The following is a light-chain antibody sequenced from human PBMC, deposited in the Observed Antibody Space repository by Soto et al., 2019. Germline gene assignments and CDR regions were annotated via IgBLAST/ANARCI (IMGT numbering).Light chain of an antibody. CDR1: QSISRS. J-gene: IGKJ4*01. CDR3: QQLNSYLLT. CDR2: DAS. Sequence: EIVLTQSPAILSVSPGERATLSCRASQSISRSLAWYQQKPGQAPRLLISDASTRATGIPARFSGSGSGTEFTLTISSLQSEDFALYYCQQLNSYLLTFGGGTKVEIK. V-gene: IGKV3-15*01.